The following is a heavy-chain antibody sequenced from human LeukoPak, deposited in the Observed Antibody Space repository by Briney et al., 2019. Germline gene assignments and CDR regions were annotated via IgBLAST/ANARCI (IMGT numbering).Heavy chain of an antibody. CDR1: GITYEDYA. Sequence: GGSLRLSCVASGITYEDYAFSWVRQAPGKRLEWVSVISGGGRSTSYADSLKGRFTISRDNSKNTLYLQMNSLRAEDTAVYNCAQLDVLRSDYFESWGQGTLVTVSS. CDR3: AQLDVLRSDYFES. D-gene: IGHD3-22*01. J-gene: IGHJ4*02. V-gene: IGHV3-23*01. CDR2: ISGGGRST.